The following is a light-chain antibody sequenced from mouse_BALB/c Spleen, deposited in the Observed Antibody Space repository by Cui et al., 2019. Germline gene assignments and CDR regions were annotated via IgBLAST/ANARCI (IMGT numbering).Light chain of an antibody. Sequence: QIVLTQSPAMTPASLREGVTVTCSASSSVSSSYLHWYQQKPGSSPKHESYSSSNLASGFPARLSGSGSVACCSLTVSRMDAEYAATEYCHQCHRSPFTFGSGTKLVIK. CDR1: SSVSSSY. CDR3: HQCHRSPFT. J-gene: IGKJ4*01. CDR2: SSS. V-gene: IGKV4-74*01.